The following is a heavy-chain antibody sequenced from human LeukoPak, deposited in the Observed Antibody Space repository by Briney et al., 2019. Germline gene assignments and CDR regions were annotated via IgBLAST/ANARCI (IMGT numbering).Heavy chain of an antibody. J-gene: IGHJ4*02. CDR1: GYSFTTYA. CDR3: ANTIAAREIDY. V-gene: IGHV1-2*02. CDR2: INPNSGGT. D-gene: IGHD6-13*01. Sequence: ASVKVSCKASGYSFTTYAMNWVRQAPGQGLEWMGWINPNSGGTNYAQKFQGKVTMTRDTSISTGYMELSRLRSDDTAVYYCANTIAAREIDYWGQGTLVTVSS.